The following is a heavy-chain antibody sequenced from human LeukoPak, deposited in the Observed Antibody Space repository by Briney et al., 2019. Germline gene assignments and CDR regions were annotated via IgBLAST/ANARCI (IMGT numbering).Heavy chain of an antibody. J-gene: IGHJ4*02. D-gene: IGHD4-23*01. CDR2: IYYNGST. CDR3: AKTGGYFSPFDY. Sequence: SQTLSLTFTVSGGSISSIEGSSIRQPPGKGLEWVGSIYYNGSTNYNPSLKSRVTISVDTSKNQFSLKLSSVTAADTAVYYCAKTGGYFSPFDYWGQGTLVTVSS. V-gene: IGHV4-59*01. CDR1: GGSISSIE.